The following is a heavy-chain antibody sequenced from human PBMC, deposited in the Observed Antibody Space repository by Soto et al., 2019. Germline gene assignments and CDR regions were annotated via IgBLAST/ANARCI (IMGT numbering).Heavy chain of an antibody. Sequence: QVQLVQSGAEVKKPGSSVKVSCKASGGTFSSYTISWVRQAPGQGLEWMGRIIPILGIANYAQKFQGRVTITADKSTSTAYMELSSLRSEDTAVYYCARSYCSGDSCYSFPIDYWGQGTLVTVSS. V-gene: IGHV1-69*02. CDR1: GGTFSSYT. D-gene: IGHD2-15*01. CDR2: IIPILGIA. J-gene: IGHJ4*02. CDR3: ARSYCSGDSCYSFPIDY.